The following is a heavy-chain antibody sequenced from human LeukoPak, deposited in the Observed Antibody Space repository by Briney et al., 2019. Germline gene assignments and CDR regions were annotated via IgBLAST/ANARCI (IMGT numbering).Heavy chain of an antibody. CDR2: IYSGGST. Sequence: GGSLRLSCAASGFTLSSYAMSWVRQAPGKGLEWVSVIYSGGSTYYAYSVKGRFTISRDNSKNTLYLQMNSLRAEDTAVYYCARARGHLDYWGQGTLVTVSS. CDR1: GFTLSSYA. D-gene: IGHD3-10*01. J-gene: IGHJ4*02. V-gene: IGHV3-53*01. CDR3: ARARGHLDY.